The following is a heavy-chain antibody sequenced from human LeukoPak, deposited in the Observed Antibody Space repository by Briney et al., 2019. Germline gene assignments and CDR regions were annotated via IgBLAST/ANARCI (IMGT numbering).Heavy chain of an antibody. CDR3: ARDRAALSTAAAIPDTFDL. Sequence: GGSLRLSCAASGSTFSFYAMHWVRQAPDKGLEWVAVISYDGTYEYYTDPVRGRFTVSRDNSKNTVYLQMNSLRSEDTAVYFCARDRAALSTAAAIPDTFDLWGLGTMVTVSS. CDR2: ISYDGTYE. V-gene: IGHV3-30*10. J-gene: IGHJ3*01. CDR1: GSTFSFYA. D-gene: IGHD2-21*01.